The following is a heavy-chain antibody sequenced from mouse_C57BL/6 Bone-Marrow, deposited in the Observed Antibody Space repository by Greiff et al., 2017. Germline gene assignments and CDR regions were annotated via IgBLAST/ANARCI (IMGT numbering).Heavy chain of an antibody. V-gene: IGHV1-64*01. CDR1: GYTFTSYW. CDR2: IHPNSGST. J-gene: IGHJ1*03. Sequence: QVQLQQPGAELVKPGASVKLSCKASGYTFTSYWMHWVKQRPGQGLEWIGMIHPNSGSTNYNEKFKSKATITADTSSNTAYLQLSSLTSEDTAVYYCTTYYSNYWYFDVWGTGTTVTVSS. CDR3: TTYYSNYWYFDV. D-gene: IGHD2-5*01.